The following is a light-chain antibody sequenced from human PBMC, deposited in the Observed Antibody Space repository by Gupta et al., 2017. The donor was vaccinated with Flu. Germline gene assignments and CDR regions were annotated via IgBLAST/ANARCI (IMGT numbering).Light chain of an antibody. CDR1: QVINTH. CDR2: GTS. Sequence: GDRVTITCRASQVINTHFAWYQQKPGKAPKLLIYGTSTLKSGVPSRFSGSGSGTEFTLTISSLQPEDFAIYHCQQLDSYPLTFGGGTKVEI. V-gene: IGKV1-9*01. J-gene: IGKJ4*01. CDR3: QQLDSYPLT.